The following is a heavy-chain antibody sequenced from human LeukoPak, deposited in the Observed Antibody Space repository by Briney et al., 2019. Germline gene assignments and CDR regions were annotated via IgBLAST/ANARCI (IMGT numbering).Heavy chain of an antibody. D-gene: IGHD6-19*01. CDR3: ARLGASSGVPDY. CDR2: IYYSGST. J-gene: IGHJ4*02. V-gene: IGHV4-39*01. Sequence: RPSETLSLTCTVSGGSISSSSYYWGWIRQPPGKGLEWIGSIYYSGSTYYNPSLKSRVTVSVDTSKNQFSLKLSSVTAADTAVYYCARLGASSGVPDYWGQGTLVTVSS. CDR1: GGSISSSSYY.